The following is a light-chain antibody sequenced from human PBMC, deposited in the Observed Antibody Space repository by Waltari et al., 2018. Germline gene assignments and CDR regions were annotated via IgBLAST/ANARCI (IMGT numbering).Light chain of an antibody. V-gene: IGLV1-40*01. J-gene: IGLJ3*02. Sequence: QSVLTQPPSVSGAPGQSITISCTGSSSNIGAGYDVHWYQHLPGTAHKLLIYGHNTRPSGVPDRFSGSKSGTSASLAITGLQAEDEADYYCQSYDSSVSAWVFGGGTKLTVV. CDR1: SSNIGAGYD. CDR2: GHN. CDR3: QSYDSSVSAWV.